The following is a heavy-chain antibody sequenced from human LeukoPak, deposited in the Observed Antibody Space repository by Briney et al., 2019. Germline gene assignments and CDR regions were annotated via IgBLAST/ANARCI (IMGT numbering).Heavy chain of an antibody. J-gene: IGHJ6*03. CDR2: INWNGGST. CDR3: ARERLYYDYVWGSYRPDSYYYYMDV. CDR1: GFTFDDYG. V-gene: IGHV3-20*04. Sequence: GGSLRLSCAASGFTFDDYGMSWVRQAPGKGLEWVSGINWNGGSTGYADSVKGRFTISRDNAKNSLYLQMNSLRAEDTALYYCARERLYYDYVWGSYRPDSYYYYMDVWGKGTTVTVSS. D-gene: IGHD3-16*02.